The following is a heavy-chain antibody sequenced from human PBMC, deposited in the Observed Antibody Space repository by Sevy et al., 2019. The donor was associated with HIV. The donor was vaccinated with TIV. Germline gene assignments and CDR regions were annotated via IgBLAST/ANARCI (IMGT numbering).Heavy chain of an antibody. J-gene: IGHJ4*02. V-gene: IGHV3-23*01. CDR3: TKDRDIVASPSDY. CDR1: GFTFSNYG. D-gene: IGHD5-12*01. Sequence: GESLRLSCAASGFTFSNYGMTWVRQAPGKGLEWVSVISGGGGSTDYADSVKGRFTISRDNSKNTLYLQLNSLRADETAVYYCTKDRDIVASPSDYWGQGTLVTVSS. CDR2: ISGGGGST.